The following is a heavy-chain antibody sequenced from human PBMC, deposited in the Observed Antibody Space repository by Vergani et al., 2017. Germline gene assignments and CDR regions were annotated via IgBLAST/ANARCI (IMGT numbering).Heavy chain of an antibody. D-gene: IGHD2-2*01. CDR3: TRVPPAAGLYDFSMDV. V-gene: IGHV3-49*04. CDR1: GFTFGDYA. CDR2: IRGKPYGGTT. J-gene: IGHJ6*03. Sequence: EVQLVESGGALVQPGRSLRVSCTASGFTFGDYAVSWVRQAPGKGVEWVGFIRGKPYGGTTEYAASVKCRFTISRADSKSIAYLQMNSLKTEDRAAYYCTRVPPAAGLYDFSMDVWGKGTTVTVSS.